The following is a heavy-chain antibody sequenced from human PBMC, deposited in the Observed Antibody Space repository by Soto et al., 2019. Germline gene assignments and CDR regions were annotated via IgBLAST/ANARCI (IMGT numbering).Heavy chain of an antibody. J-gene: IGHJ6*02. Sequence: QGHLVQSGAEVKKPGTSVKVYCKASGYTFTRYGISWVRQAPGQGLEWMGWISGYNGDTNYAQNLQGRVTMTIDTSTSTAYMELRSLTSDDTAVYYCAKNGQPPYYYYGLDVWGQGTTVTVSS. D-gene: IGHD2-8*01. CDR2: ISGYNGDT. CDR3: AKNGQPPYYYYGLDV. CDR1: GYTFTRYG. V-gene: IGHV1-18*01.